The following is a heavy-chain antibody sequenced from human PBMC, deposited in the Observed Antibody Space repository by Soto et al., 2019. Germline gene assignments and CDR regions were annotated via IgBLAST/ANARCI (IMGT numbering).Heavy chain of an antibody. CDR1: GGSIGSYY. CDR2: IYYSGST. J-gene: IGHJ3*02. V-gene: IGHV4-59*01. CDR3: ARAEGYYGSGSYSAFDI. D-gene: IGHD3-10*01. Sequence: SETLSLTCTVSGGSIGSYYWSWIRQPPGKGLEWIGYIYYSGSTNYNPSLKSRVTISVDTSKNQFSLKPSSVTAADTAVYYCARAEGYYGSGSYSAFDIWGQGTMVTVSS.